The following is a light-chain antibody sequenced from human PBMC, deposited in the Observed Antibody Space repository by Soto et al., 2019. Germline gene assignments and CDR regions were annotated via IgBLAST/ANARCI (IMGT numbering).Light chain of an antibody. V-gene: IGKV3-15*01. CDR2: GAS. Sequence: EIVMTQSPATLSVSPGERATLSCRASQSVSSNLAWYQQKPGQAPRLLIYGASTRATGIPARFSGSGSGTDFTLTISRLEREDFAVYYCQQYGGSPRTLGQGTKVDIK. CDR1: QSVSSN. J-gene: IGKJ1*01. CDR3: QQYGGSPRT.